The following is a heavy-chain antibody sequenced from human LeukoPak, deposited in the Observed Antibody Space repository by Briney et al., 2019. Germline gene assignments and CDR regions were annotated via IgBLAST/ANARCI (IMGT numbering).Heavy chain of an antibody. CDR2: ISSSSSYI. D-gene: IGHD6-13*01. V-gene: IGHV3-21*01. J-gene: IGHJ4*02. CDR3: ARALSWTQDY. CDR1: GFTFSTYS. Sequence: GSLSLSFAASGFTFSTYSMNWVRQAPGKGLEWVSSISSSSSYIYYSDSVRGRFTISRDNAKNSLYLQMNSLRAEDTAVYYCARALSWTQDYWGQGTLVTVSS.